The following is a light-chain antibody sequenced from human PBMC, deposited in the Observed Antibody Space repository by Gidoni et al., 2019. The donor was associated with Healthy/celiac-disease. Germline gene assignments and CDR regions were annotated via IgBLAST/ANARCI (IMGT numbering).Light chain of an antibody. CDR2: DAS. V-gene: IGKV1-33*01. Sequence: DIQMTQSPSSLSASVGDKVTITCQASQDISNYLNWYQQKPGKAPKLLIYDASNLETGVPSRFSGSXXGKDFTFTISSLQPEDIATYYCQQYDNLPPXTFGPGTKVDIK. CDR3: QQYDNLPPXT. J-gene: IGKJ3*01. CDR1: QDISNY.